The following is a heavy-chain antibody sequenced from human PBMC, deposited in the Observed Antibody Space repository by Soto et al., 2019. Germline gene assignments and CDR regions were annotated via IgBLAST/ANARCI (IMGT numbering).Heavy chain of an antibody. CDR3: ARQRAMVRGDIDY. D-gene: IGHD3-10*01. CDR1: GGSISSGGYY. Sequence: QVQLQESGPGLVKPSQTLSLTCTVSGGSISSGGYYWSWIRQHPGKGLEWIGYIYYSGSTYYNPSLKSRVTLSVDTSKNQFSLKLSSVTAADTAVYYCARQRAMVRGDIDYWGQGTLVTVSS. J-gene: IGHJ4*02. CDR2: IYYSGST. V-gene: IGHV4-31*03.